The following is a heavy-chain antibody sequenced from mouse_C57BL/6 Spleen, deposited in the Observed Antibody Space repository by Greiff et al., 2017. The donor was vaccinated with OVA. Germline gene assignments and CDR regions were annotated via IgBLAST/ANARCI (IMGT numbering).Heavy chain of an antibody. CDR3: ARSYRTCDYYAMDY. V-gene: IGHV1-77*01. CDR2: IGPGSGST. D-gene: IGHD2-12*01. J-gene: IGHJ4*01. CDR1: GYTFTDYY. Sequence: QVHVQQSGAELVKPGASVKISCKASGYTFTDYYINWVKQRPGQGLEWIGKIGPGSGSTYYNEKFKGKATLTADKSSSTAYMQLSSLTSEDSAVYFCARSYRTCDYYAMDYWGQGTSVTVSS.